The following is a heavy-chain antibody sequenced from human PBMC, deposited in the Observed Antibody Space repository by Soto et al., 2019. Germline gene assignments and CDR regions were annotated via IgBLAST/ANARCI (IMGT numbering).Heavy chain of an antibody. J-gene: IGHJ6*02. CDR1: GSTFSSSG. Sequence: QLVESGGGVVQPGRSLRLSCAASGSTFSSSGWHWVRQAPGKGLEWVAFHSNDGITKNYADSVKGRFTISRDNSKNTVLLQIDSLRGDDTAVYYCARDGPHFDVDVWGQGTTVTVSS. CDR2: HSNDGITK. CDR3: ARDGPHFDVDV. D-gene: IGHD3-9*01. V-gene: IGHV3-30*03.